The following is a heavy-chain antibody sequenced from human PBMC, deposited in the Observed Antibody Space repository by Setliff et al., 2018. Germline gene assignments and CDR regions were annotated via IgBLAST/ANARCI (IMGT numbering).Heavy chain of an antibody. CDR1: GINFSSHG. CDR3: ARTCSGSGCYAGLES. V-gene: IGHV3-33*03. D-gene: IGHD2-15*01. J-gene: IGHJ4*02. CDR2: IWGDGGTK. Sequence: PGGSLRLSCGASGINFSSHGMNWIRQAPGKGLEWVAVIWGDGGTKYHADSVKGRFTISRDNSKNTLYLQMNSLRPEDTAVYYCARTCSGSGCYAGLESWGQGTPVTVSS.